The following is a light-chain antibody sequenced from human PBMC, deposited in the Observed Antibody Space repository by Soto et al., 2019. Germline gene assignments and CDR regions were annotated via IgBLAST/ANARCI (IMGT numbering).Light chain of an antibody. Sequence: IQLTQSPSSLSASVGDRFTITCRASQGISSYLAWYQQKPGKAPKLLIYAASTLQSGVPSRFSGSGSGTEFTLTISSLQPDDFATYYCQQYNSYPWTFGQGTKVDIK. CDR1: QGISSY. CDR3: QQYNSYPWT. CDR2: AAS. V-gene: IGKV1-9*01. J-gene: IGKJ1*01.